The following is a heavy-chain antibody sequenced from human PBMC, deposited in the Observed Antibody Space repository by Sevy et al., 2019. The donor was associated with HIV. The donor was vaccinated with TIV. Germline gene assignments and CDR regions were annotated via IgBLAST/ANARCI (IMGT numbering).Heavy chain of an antibody. Sequence: GGSLRLSCAASGFTFNRYWMTWLRQAPGKGLEWLSIIKYDGSEKKYVDSVQGRFTISRDNAKNSLYLQMNSLRAEDTAIYYCARALLFEDSAYRPVDYWGQGSLVTVSS. CDR3: ARALLFEDSAYRPVDY. CDR1: GFTFNRYW. J-gene: IGHJ4*02. D-gene: IGHD3-10*02. V-gene: IGHV3-7*04. CDR2: IKYDGSEK.